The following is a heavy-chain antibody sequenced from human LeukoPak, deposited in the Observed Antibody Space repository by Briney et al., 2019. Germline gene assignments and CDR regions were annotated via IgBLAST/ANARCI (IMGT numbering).Heavy chain of an antibody. J-gene: IGHJ3*02. CDR2: IYYSGST. CDR3: AREIFRGEDAFDI. CDR1: GGSISSSSYY. D-gene: IGHD2-15*01. V-gene: IGHV4-39*02. Sequence: SETLSLTCTVSGGSISSSSYYWGWIRQPPGKGLEWIGSIYYSGSTYYNPSLKSRVTISVDTSKNQFSLKLTSVTAADTAVYYCAREIFRGEDAFDIWGQGTRVTVSS.